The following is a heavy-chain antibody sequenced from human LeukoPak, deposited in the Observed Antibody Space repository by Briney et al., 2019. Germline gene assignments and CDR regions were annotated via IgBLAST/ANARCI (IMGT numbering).Heavy chain of an antibody. V-gene: IGHV3-74*01. CDR2: INSDGSST. J-gene: IGHJ4*02. CDR1: GFTFSSYW. D-gene: IGHD3-10*01. Sequence: GGSLRLSCAASGFTFSSYWMHWVRQAPGKGLVWVSRINSDGSSTSYADSVKGRFTISRDNAKNTLYLQMNSLRAEDTAMYYCVKDTRRDYYGSGLLAYWGQGTLVTVSS. CDR3: VKDTRRDYYGSGLLAY.